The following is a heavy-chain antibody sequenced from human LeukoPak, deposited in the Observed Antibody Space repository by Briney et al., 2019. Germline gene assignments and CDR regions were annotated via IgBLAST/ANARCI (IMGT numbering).Heavy chain of an antibody. CDR3: ARGGEQWPKVFLDY. V-gene: IGHV3-30*04. CDR2: ISYDGSNK. Sequence: GRSLRLSCAASGFTFSSYAMHWVRQAPGKGLEWVAVISYDGSNKYYADSVKGRFTISRDSSKNTLYLQMNSLRAEDTAVYYCARGGEQWPKVFLDYWGQGTLVTVSS. D-gene: IGHD6-19*01. CDR1: GFTFSSYA. J-gene: IGHJ4*02.